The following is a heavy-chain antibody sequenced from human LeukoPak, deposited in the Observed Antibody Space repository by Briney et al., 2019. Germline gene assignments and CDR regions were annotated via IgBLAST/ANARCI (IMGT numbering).Heavy chain of an antibody. Sequence: GGSLRLSCAASGFTFSSYALSWVRQAPAKGLEWVSAISDSGDTYYTDSVEGRFTISRDDSKNTLWLQMSSLRAEDTAVYYCARELEGSSIRWLDPWGQGILVTVSS. D-gene: IGHD2-2*01. J-gene: IGHJ5*02. CDR3: ARELEGSSIRWLDP. CDR1: GFTFSSYA. V-gene: IGHV3-23*01. CDR2: ISDSGDT.